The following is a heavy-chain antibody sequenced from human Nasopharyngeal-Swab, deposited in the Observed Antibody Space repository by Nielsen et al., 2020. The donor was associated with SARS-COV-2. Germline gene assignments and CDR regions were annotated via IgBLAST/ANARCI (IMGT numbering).Heavy chain of an antibody. V-gene: IGHV3-23*01. CDR3: AKDITTFGVVIASFDY. D-gene: IGHD3-3*01. Sequence: WIRQPPGKGLEWVSAISGSGGSTFYADSVKGRFTISRDSSKNTLYLQMNSLRAGDTAVYYCAKDITTFGVVIASFDYWGQGTLVTVSS. J-gene: IGHJ4*02. CDR2: ISGSGGST.